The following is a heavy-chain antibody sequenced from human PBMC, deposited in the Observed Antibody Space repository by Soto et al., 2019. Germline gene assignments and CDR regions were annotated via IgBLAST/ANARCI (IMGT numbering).Heavy chain of an antibody. CDR3: SRGRYYDSGRYYVDS. Sequence: QVQLVQSGAEVKKPGASVKVSCEASGYTFTNYIMNWVRQAPGRSLEWMGWINAGSGSTRYSRNVQGRVPLTGDTSATTAYLELSSLTSEDTAVYYCSRGRYYDSGRYYVDSWGQGPLVTVSS. V-gene: IGHV1-3*01. J-gene: IGHJ4*02. CDR1: GYTFTNYI. CDR2: INAGSGST. D-gene: IGHD3-10*01.